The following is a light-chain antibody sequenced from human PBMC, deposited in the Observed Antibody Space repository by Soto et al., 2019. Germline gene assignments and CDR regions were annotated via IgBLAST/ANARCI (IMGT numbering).Light chain of an antibody. CDR1: SSDVGGYDY. CDR3: CSFAGDPYV. V-gene: IGLV2-11*01. J-gene: IGLJ1*01. Sequence: QSALTQPRSVSGSPGQSVTISCTGTSSDVGGYDYVSWYQQHPGKAPKLMIYDVHKRPSGVPDRFSGSKSSNTASLTISGLQAEDEADYYCCSFAGDPYVFGTGTKVTVL. CDR2: DVH.